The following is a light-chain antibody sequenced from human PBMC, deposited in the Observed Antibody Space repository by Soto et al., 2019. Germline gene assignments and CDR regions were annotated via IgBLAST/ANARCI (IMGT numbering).Light chain of an antibody. V-gene: IGLV2-14*01. CDR3: SSFTSSSTLVV. Sequence: QSVLTQPASVSGSPGQSITISCTRTSRDVGGYNYVSWYQQHPDRAPKVMIYEVSNRPSGVSNRFSGSKSGNTASLTISGLQAEDEADYYCSSFTSSSTLVVFGTGTKVTVL. CDR2: EVS. J-gene: IGLJ1*01. CDR1: SRDVGGYNY.